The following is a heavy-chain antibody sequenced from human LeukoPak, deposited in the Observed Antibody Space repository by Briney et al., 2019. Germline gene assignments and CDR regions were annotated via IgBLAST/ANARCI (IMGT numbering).Heavy chain of an antibody. CDR3: ARDLAAAVPIDY. Sequence: ASVKVSCKASGYTFTSYGISWVRRAPGQGLEWMGWISAYNGNTNYAQKLQGRVTMTTDTSTSTAYMELRSLRSDDTAVYYRARDLAAAVPIDYWGQGTLVTVSS. V-gene: IGHV1-18*01. CDR2: ISAYNGNT. D-gene: IGHD6-13*01. J-gene: IGHJ4*02. CDR1: GYTFTSYG.